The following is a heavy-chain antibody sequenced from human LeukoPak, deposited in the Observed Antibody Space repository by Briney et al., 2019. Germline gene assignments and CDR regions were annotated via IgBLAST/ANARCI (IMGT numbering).Heavy chain of an antibody. Sequence: GGSLRLSCAASGFTFDGYGMSWVRQAPGKGLEWVSGINWNGGSTGYADSVKGRSTISRDNAKNSLYLQMNSLRAEDTALYYCARDRDSSGQYYFDYWGQGTLVTVSS. CDR2: INWNGGST. V-gene: IGHV3-20*04. CDR3: ARDRDSSGQYYFDY. J-gene: IGHJ4*02. CDR1: GFTFDGYG. D-gene: IGHD3-22*01.